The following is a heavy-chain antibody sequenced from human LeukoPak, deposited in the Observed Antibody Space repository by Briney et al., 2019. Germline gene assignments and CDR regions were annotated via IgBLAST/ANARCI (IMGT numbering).Heavy chain of an antibody. Sequence: GGSLRLSCAASGFTVSSNYMNWVRQAPGKGLEWVSVIYSGGSTYYADSVKGRFTISRDNSKNTLYLQMNTLRAEDTAVYYCARFYYSGYFQDWGQGTLVTVSS. CDR3: ARFYYSGYFQD. J-gene: IGHJ1*01. CDR1: GFTVSSNY. V-gene: IGHV3-66*01. D-gene: IGHD1-26*01. CDR2: IYSGGST.